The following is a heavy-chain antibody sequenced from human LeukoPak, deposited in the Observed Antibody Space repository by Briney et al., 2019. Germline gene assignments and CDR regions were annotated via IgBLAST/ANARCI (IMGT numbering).Heavy chain of an antibody. V-gene: IGHV4-38-2*02. CDR3: ARDPYCSGGSCYPFDY. CDR1: GYSISSGYY. CDR2: IYHSGST. D-gene: IGHD2-15*01. J-gene: IGHJ4*02. Sequence: PSETLSPTCAVSGYSISSGYYWGWIRQPPGKGLEWIGSIYHSGSTHYNPPLKSRVTISVDTSKNQFSLKLTSVTAADTAVYYCARDPYCSGGSCYPFDYWGQGTLVTVSS.